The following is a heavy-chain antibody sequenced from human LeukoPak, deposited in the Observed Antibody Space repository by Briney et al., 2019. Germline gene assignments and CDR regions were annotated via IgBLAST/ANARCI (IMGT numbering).Heavy chain of an antibody. Sequence: ASVKVSCKVSGYTLTELSMHWVRQAPGKGLEWMGGFDPEDGESIYAQKLQGRVTMTTDTSTSTAYMELRSLRSDDTAVYYCAVWGIAAAGTKFDYWGQGTLVTVSS. CDR2: FDPEDGES. J-gene: IGHJ4*02. CDR3: AVWGIAAAGTKFDY. CDR1: GYTLTELS. V-gene: IGHV1-24*01. D-gene: IGHD6-13*01.